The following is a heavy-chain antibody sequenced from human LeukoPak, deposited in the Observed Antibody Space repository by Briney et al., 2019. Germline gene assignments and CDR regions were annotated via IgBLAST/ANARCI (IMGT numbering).Heavy chain of an antibody. CDR2: IKEDGSDK. D-gene: IGHD5-24*01. CDR1: GFPFSTYW. J-gene: IGHJ4*02. V-gene: IGHV3-7*05. Sequence: PGGSLRLSCAASGFPFSTYWMSWVRQAPGKGLEWVANIKEDGSDKYYVDSVKGRFTISRDNAKNSQYLQMNSLRAEDTAVYYCARDTGYNTFDYWGQGTLVTVSS. CDR3: ARDTGYNTFDY.